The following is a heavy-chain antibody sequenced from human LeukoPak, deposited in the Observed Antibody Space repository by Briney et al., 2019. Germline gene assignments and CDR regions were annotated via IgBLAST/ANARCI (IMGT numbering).Heavy chain of an antibody. Sequence: GGSLRLSXAASGFTFSDYYMSWLRQAPGKGLEWVSYISSSGSTIYYADSVKGRFTISRDNAKNSLYLQMNSLRAEDTAVYYCASYTTNWYVYWGQGTLVTVSS. V-gene: IGHV3-11*04. CDR3: ASYTTNWYVY. J-gene: IGHJ5*01. CDR2: ISSSGSTI. CDR1: GFTFSDYY. D-gene: IGHD2-2*02.